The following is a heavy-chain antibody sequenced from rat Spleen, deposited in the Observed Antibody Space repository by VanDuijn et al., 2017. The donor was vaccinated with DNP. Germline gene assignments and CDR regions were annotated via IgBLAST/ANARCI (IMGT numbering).Heavy chain of an antibody. CDR2: ISYEGSST. V-gene: IGHV5S10*01. J-gene: IGHJ2*01. D-gene: IGHD1-6*01. Sequence: EVQLVESGGGLVQPGRSLKLSCAASGFTFSDYNMAWVRQAPKKGLEWVATISYEGSSTYYGDSVKGRFTISRDNAKSTLYLQVDSLRSEDPATYYCATLMYATDYYYFHYWGQGVMVTVSS. CDR3: ATLMYATDYYYFHY. CDR1: GFTFSDYN.